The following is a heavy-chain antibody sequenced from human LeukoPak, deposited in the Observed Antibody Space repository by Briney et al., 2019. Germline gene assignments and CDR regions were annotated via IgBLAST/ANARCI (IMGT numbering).Heavy chain of an antibody. Sequence: ASVKVSCKASGGTFSSYAISWVRQAPGQGLEWMGGIIPIFGTANYAQKFQGRVTITTDESTSTAYMELSSLRSEDTAVYYCARSTRLFGWFDPWGQGTLVTVSS. J-gene: IGHJ5*02. V-gene: IGHV1-69*05. CDR3: ARSTRLFGWFDP. D-gene: IGHD3-22*01. CDR1: GGTFSSYA. CDR2: IIPIFGTA.